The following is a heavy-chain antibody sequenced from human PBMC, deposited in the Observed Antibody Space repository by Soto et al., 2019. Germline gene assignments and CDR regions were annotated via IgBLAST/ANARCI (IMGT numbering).Heavy chain of an antibody. CDR2: MNPLNGDT. Sequence: QVKLVQSGAEVKKPGASVKVSCKASGYTLTTYSMHWVRQAPGQRLEWMGWMNPLNGDTKYSQRFQGRLTIIRDTSASTAYMELSSLRSEDTAIYFCARGNSGAFDIWGQGTMVTVSS. J-gene: IGHJ3*02. CDR3: ARGNSGAFDI. CDR1: GYTLTTYS. D-gene: IGHD6-19*01. V-gene: IGHV1-3*01.